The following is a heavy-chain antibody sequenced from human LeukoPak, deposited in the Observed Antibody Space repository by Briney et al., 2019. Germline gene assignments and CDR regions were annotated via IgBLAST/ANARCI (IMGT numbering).Heavy chain of an antibody. V-gene: IGHV3-48*01. D-gene: IGHD6-19*01. CDR3: ATEVGIAVAGTFDY. Sequence: PGGSLRLSCAASGFTFSSYSMNWVRQAPGKGLEWVSYISSSSSTIYYADSVKGRFTISRDNAKNSLYLQMNSLRAEDTAVYYCATEVGIAVAGTFDYWGQGTLVTVSS. J-gene: IGHJ4*02. CDR2: ISSSSSTI. CDR1: GFTFSSYS.